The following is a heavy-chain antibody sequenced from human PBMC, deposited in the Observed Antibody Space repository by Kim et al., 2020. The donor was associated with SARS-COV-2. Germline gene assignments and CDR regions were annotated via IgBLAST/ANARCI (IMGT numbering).Heavy chain of an antibody. CDR2: INSDASSP. V-gene: IGHV3-74*01. J-gene: IGHJ1*01. D-gene: IGHD3-16*02. CDR3: ASDPARYYEYDWGTDRTHL. CDR1: GFTISSYW. Sequence: GGSLRLSCEASGFTISSYWMHWVRQAPGKGLVWVSLINSDASSPDYADSVKGRFTISRDNAKNTLYLQMNSLSVEDTAIYYCASDPARYYEYDWGTDRTHLWGQGTLVTVPS.